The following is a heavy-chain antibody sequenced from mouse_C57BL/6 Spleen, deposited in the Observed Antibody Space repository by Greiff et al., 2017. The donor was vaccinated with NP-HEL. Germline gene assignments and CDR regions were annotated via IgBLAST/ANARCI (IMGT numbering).Heavy chain of an antibody. D-gene: IGHD1-1*01. CDR2: INPNNGGT. CDR3: ARYYGSNYAMDY. Sequence: VQLQQSGPELVKPGASVKIPCKASGYTFTDYNMDWVKQSHGKSLEWIGYINPNNGGTIYNQKFKGKATLTVDKSSSTAYMELRSLTSEDTAVYYCARYYGSNYAMDYWGQGTSVTVSS. J-gene: IGHJ4*01. V-gene: IGHV1-18*01. CDR1: GYTFTDYN.